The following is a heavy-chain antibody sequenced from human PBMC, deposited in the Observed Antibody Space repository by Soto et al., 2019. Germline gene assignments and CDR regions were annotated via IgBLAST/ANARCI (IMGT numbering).Heavy chain of an antibody. CDR1: GFTFSTYA. D-gene: IGHD6-13*01. CDR3: ATDGGLGSSSWNALLSFDY. J-gene: IGHJ4*02. CDR2: IWFDGSNK. V-gene: IGHV3-33*01. Sequence: QVQLVESGGGVVQPGRSLRLSCAASGFTFSTYAMHWVRQAPGKGLEWVAVIWFDGSNKSYADSVKGRFTISRDNSTNTLYLQMNSLRAEATAVYYCATDGGLGSSSWNALLSFDYWGQGTLVTVSS.